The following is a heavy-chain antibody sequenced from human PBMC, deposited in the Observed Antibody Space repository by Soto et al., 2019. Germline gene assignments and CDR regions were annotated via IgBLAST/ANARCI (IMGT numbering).Heavy chain of an antibody. CDR3: ARVVYDDTLTGYYGFDY. D-gene: IGHD3-9*01. V-gene: IGHV4-59*01. CDR2: IYYSGST. J-gene: IGHJ4*02. Sequence: SQTLSLTCTVSGGSISSYYWSWIRQPPGKGLEWIGYIYYSGSTDYNPSLKSRVTISVDTSKNQFSLKLSSVTAADTAVYYCARVVYDDTLTGYYGFDYWGQGNLVTVSX. CDR1: GGSISSYY.